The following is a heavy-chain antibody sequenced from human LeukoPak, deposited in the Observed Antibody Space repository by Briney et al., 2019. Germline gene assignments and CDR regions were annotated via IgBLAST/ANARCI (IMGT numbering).Heavy chain of an antibody. CDR3: ARHFAYSSSSYFDY. V-gene: IGHV4-59*08. CDR2: VYYTGST. Sequence: SETLSLTCSVSGGSVSSYYWSWIRQPPGKGLEWIGYVYYTGSTNYNPSLKSRVTMFEDKSKHQFSLRLYSVTVADTAVYYCARHFAYSSSSYFDYWGQGSLVTVSS. D-gene: IGHD6-6*01. J-gene: IGHJ4*02. CDR1: GGSVSSYY.